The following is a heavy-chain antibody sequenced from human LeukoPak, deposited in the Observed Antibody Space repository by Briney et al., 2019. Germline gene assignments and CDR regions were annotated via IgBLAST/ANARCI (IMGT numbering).Heavy chain of an antibody. D-gene: IGHD3-22*01. CDR3: ARQRRDSSGYYSDFDN. J-gene: IGHJ4*02. CDR2: TSSSSSYT. V-gene: IGHV3-11*06. Sequence: GGSLRLSCVGFTFSDYYMSWIRQAPGKGLEWVSYTSSSSSYTNYADSVKGRFTISRDDAQNSLYLQMNSLRAEDTAVYYCARQRRDSSGYYSDFDNWGQGTLVTVSS. CDR1: FTFSDYY.